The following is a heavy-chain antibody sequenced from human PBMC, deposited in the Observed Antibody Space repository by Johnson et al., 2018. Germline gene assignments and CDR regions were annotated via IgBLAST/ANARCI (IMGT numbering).Heavy chain of an antibody. J-gene: IGHJ4*02. D-gene: IGHD1-1*01. CDR1: GFAFSGFS. CDR2: IRSRSDSI. Sequence: EVQLVESGGGLVRPGGSLRLSCAASGFAFSGFSMNWVRQAPGKGLEWVSSIRSRSDSINYADSVKGRFTISRDNSKNTLFLQMSSLRVEDTAIYYCAQYNRGDYWGQGTLVTVSS. CDR3: AQYNRGDY. V-gene: IGHV3-21*04.